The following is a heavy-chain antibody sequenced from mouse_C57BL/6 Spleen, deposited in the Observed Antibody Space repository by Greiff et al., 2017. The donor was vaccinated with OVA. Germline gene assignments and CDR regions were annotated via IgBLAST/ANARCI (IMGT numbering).Heavy chain of an antibody. J-gene: IGHJ3*01. V-gene: IGHV14-2*01. CDR2: IDPEDGET. CDR1: GFNIKDYY. CDR3: ARGYYGSSAWFAY. Sequence: VQLQQSGAELVKPGASVKLSCTASGFNIKDYYMHWVKQRTEQGLEWIGRIDPEDGETKYATKFQGKATLTADTSSNTAYLQLSSLTSEDTAVYYCARGYYGSSAWFAYWGQGTLVTVSA. D-gene: IGHD1-1*01.